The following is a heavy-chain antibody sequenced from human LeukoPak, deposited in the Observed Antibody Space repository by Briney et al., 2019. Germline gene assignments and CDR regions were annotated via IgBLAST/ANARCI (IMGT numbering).Heavy chain of an antibody. D-gene: IGHD5-12*01. CDR2: ISGSGGST. J-gene: IGHJ3*02. CDR3: ARDASGYDTFDI. V-gene: IGHV3-23*01. Sequence: GGSLRLSCAASGFIFSSYAMSWVRQAPGKGLEWVSAISGSGGSTYYADSVKGRFTISRDNSKNTLYLQMNSLRAEDTAVYYCARDASGYDTFDIWGQGTMVTVSS. CDR1: GFIFSSYA.